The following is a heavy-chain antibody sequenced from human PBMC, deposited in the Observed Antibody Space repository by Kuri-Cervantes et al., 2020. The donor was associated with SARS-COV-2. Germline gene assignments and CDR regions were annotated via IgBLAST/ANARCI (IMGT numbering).Heavy chain of an antibody. Sequence: SLKISCAASGFTFDDYAMHWVRQAPGKGLEWVSGISWNSGSIGYADSVKGRFTISRGNAKNSLYLQMNSLRAEDAAVYYCAKNSLAPTPEYMDVWGKGTTVTVSS. D-gene: IGHD2-2*01. CDR3: AKNSLAPTPEYMDV. CDR1: GFTFDDYA. J-gene: IGHJ6*03. CDR2: ISWNSGSI. V-gene: IGHV3-9*01.